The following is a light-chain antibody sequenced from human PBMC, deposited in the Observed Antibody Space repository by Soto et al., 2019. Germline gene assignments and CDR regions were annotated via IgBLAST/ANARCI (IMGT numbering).Light chain of an antibody. V-gene: IGKV3-20*01. CDR2: GAS. CDR3: QQYGSSLFT. CDR1: QSVSSSY. Sequence: EIVLTQSPGTLSLSPGERATLSCRASQSVSSSYLAWYQQKPGQAPRLLIYGASSRATGIPDRFSGSGSGIDFTLTISRLEPEDFAVYYCQQYGSSLFTCGPGTKVDIK. J-gene: IGKJ3*01.